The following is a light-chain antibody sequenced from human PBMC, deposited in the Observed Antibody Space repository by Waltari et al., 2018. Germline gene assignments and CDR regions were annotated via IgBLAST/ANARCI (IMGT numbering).Light chain of an antibody. CDR2: DVY. Sequence: QSALTQPAAVSGSPGQPIIISCTGTGSDVGGYVYVSWYQQYSGKAPRLIIYDVYNRPSGVSNRFSGSKSDNTASLTISGLQAEDESVYYCSSYTSSGVVFGGGTKLTVL. CDR3: SSYTSSGVV. CDR1: GSDVGGYVY. J-gene: IGLJ2*01. V-gene: IGLV2-14*01.